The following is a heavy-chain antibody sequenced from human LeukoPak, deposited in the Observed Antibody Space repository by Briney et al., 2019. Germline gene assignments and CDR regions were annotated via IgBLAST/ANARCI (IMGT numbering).Heavy chain of an antibody. CDR3: ATDGAGFDT. CDR2: IKIGGTNT. CDR1: GFTFSDYY. V-gene: IGHV3-11*01. Sequence: GGSLRLSCAASGFTFSDYYMSWIRQAPGKGLEWPSYIKIGGTNTHYADSVKGRFTISRDNAKKSLYLEMTNLRAEDTAVYYCATDGAGFDTWGQGVLVTVSS. J-gene: IGHJ5*02.